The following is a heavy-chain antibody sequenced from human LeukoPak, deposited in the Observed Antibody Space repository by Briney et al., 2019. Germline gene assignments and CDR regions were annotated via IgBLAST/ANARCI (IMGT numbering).Heavy chain of an antibody. CDR3: ARPSYYYDSSGYSDHYYYYGMDV. V-gene: IGHV4-34*01. J-gene: IGHJ6*02. Sequence: SETLSLTCAVYGGSFSGYYWSWIRQPPGKGLEWIGEINHSGSTNYNPSLKSRVTISVDTSKNQFSLKLSSVTAADTAVYYCARPSYYYDSSGYSDHYYYYGMDVWGQGTTVTVSS. CDR1: GGSFSGYY. D-gene: IGHD3-22*01. CDR2: INHSGST.